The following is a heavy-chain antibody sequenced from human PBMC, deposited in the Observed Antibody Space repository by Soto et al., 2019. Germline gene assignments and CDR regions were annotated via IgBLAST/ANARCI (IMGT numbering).Heavy chain of an antibody. V-gene: IGHV1-69*12. J-gene: IGHJ5*02. CDR1: GGTFSSYA. D-gene: IGHD2-2*01. Sequence: QVQLVQSGAEVKKPGSSVKVSCKASGGTFSSYAISWVRQAPGQGLDWKGGIIPIFGTANYAQKLQGRVTITADESTSTAYMELSSLRSEDTAVYYCAGRNVPGGWFDPWGQGTLVTVSS. CDR2: IIPIFGTA. CDR3: AGRNVPGGWFDP.